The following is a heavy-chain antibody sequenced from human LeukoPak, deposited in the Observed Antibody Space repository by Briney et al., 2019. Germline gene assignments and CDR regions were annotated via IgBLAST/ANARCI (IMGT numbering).Heavy chain of an antibody. CDR1: GDSVSSNSAA. CDR3: ARDPYCSGGSCSDY. Sequence: SQTLSLTCAISGDSVSSNSAAWNWIRQSPSRGLEWLGRTYYRSKWYNDYAVSVKSRITINPDTSKNQFSLKLSSVTAADTAVYYCARDPYCSGGSCSDYWGQGTLVTVSS. CDR2: TYYRSKWYN. J-gene: IGHJ4*02. D-gene: IGHD2-15*01. V-gene: IGHV6-1*01.